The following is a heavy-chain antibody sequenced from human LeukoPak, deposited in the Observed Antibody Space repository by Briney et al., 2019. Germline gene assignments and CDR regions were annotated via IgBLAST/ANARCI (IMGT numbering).Heavy chain of an antibody. D-gene: IGHD1-26*01. CDR3: AKDSYRGSYYDY. J-gene: IGHJ4*02. CDR2: IQYDGTNK. Sequence: GGSLRLSCAASGFSFSIYSMHWVRQAPGKGLRWVSFIQYDGTNKYYVDSVKGQFTISRDNSKDPLYLQMNSLRAEDTTVYYCAKDSYRGSYYDYWGQGTLVTFSS. CDR1: GFSFSIYS. V-gene: IGHV3-30*02.